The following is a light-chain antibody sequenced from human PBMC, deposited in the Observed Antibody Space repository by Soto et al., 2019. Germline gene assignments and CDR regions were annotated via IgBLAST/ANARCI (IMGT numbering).Light chain of an antibody. CDR3: TSYSRYSVLV. V-gene: IGLV2-14*01. Sequence: QSVLTQPASVSGSLGQSITISCTGTSSDIGGYKYVSWYQQHPGKAPKLIIFEVSNRPSGVSDRFSGSNSGNTASLTISGLQAEDEADYYCTSYSRYSVLVFGGGTKSPS. J-gene: IGLJ3*02. CDR2: EVS. CDR1: SSDIGGYKY.